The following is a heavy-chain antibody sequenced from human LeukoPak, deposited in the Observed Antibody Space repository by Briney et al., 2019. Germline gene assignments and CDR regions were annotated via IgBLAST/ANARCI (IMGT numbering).Heavy chain of an antibody. V-gene: IGHV3-74*01. J-gene: IGHJ6*02. D-gene: IGHD3-3*01. Sequence: PGGSLRLSCAASGFTFSSYWMHWVRQAPGKGLVWVSRINSDGSSTSYADSVKGRFTISRDNAKNTLYLQMNSLRAEDTAVYYCARAPLGIFGVVIPYGMDVWGQGTTVTVSS. CDR2: INSDGSST. CDR1: GFTFSSYW. CDR3: ARAPLGIFGVVIPYGMDV.